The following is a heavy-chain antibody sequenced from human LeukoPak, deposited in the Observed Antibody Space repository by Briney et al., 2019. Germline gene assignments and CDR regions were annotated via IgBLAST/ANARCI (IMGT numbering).Heavy chain of an antibody. V-gene: IGHV3-30*04. J-gene: IGHJ4*02. CDR1: GFTFSSYA. CDR3: ARDRGYFDY. CDR2: ISYDGSNK. Sequence: GGSLRLSCAASGFTFSSYAMHWVRQAPGKGLEWVAVISYDGSNKYYADSVKGRFTISRDNSKNALYLQMNSLRAEDTAVYYCARDRGYFDYWGQGTLVTVSS.